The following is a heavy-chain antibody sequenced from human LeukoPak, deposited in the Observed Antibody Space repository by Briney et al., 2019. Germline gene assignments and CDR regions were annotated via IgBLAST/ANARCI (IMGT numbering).Heavy chain of an antibody. D-gene: IGHD2-15*01. J-gene: IGHJ3*01. CDR3: AKDPRTSQNWFSDEAIDT. V-gene: IGHV3-30*18. Sequence: PGGSLRLSCAASGLTFSRFVMHWGRQAPGKGLEWVAVISADGFDKYYVDSVKGRFTISRDNSKNTVYLQMNSLRTEDTALYFCAKDPRTSQNWFSDEAIDTWGQGTMVIVSS. CDR2: ISADGFDK. CDR1: GLTFSRFV.